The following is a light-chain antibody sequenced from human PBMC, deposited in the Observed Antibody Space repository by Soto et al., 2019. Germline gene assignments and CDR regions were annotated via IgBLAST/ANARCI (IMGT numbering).Light chain of an antibody. Sequence: QSSLTHPASVSGSPGQSITISCTGTSSDVGGYNYVSWYQQHPGKAPKLMIFEVSNRPSGISIRFSGSKSGNTASLTISGLQTEDEADYYCSSYTNNSPYVFGTGTKVTAL. CDR3: SSYTNNSPYV. CDR2: EVS. CDR1: SSDVGGYNY. V-gene: IGLV2-14*01. J-gene: IGLJ1*01.